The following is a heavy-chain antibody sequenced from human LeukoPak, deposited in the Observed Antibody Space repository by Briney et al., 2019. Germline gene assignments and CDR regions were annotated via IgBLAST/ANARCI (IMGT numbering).Heavy chain of an antibody. J-gene: IGHJ4*02. CDR1: GYNFATYW. CDR2: IYPGDSDT. CDR3: ASQVYCSRTSCSDH. D-gene: IGHD2-2*01. V-gene: IGHV5-51*01. Sequence: GESLKISCKGSGYNFATYWIGWVRPMPGKGLEWMEVIYPGDSDTRYSPSFQGQVTISADKSISTAYLQWSSLKASDSAMYYCASQVYCSRTSCSDHWGQGTLVTVSS.